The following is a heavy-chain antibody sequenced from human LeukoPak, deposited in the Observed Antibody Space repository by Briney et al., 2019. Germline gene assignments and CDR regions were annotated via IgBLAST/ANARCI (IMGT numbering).Heavy chain of an antibody. Sequence: GGSLRLSCAASGFTFSISVMSWVRQAPGKGLEWVSAITGSGASTYYADSVKGRFTISRDNSKNTLYLQMNSLRAEDTAVYYCAKLLMAMVRGVDIDCWGQGTLVTVSS. D-gene: IGHD3-10*01. J-gene: IGHJ4*02. V-gene: IGHV3-23*01. CDR2: ITGSGAST. CDR1: GFTFSISV. CDR3: AKLLMAMVRGVDIDC.